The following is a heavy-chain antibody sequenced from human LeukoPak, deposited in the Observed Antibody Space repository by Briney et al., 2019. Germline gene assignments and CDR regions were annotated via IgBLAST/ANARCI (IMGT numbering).Heavy chain of an antibody. V-gene: IGHV3-30*03. CDR2: ISYDGSNK. CDR3: ARYGPEVYYFDY. J-gene: IGHJ4*02. D-gene: IGHD4-17*01. Sequence: PGRSLRLSCAASGFTFSSYGMHWVRQAPGKGLEWVAVISYDGSNKYYADSVKGRFTISRDNSKNRLYLQMNSLRAEDTAVYYCARYGPEVYYFDYWGQGTLVTVSS. CDR1: GFTFSSYG.